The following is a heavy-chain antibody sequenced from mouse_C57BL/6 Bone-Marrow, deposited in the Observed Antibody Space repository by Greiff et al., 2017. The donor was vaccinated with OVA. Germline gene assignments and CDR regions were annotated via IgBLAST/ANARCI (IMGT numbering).Heavy chain of an antibody. J-gene: IGHJ4*01. CDR1: GFSFNTYA. D-gene: IGHD1-2*01. V-gene: IGHV10-1*01. Sequence: EVKVEESGGGLVQPKGSLKLSCAASGFSFNTYAMNWVRQAPGKGLEWVARIRSKSNNYATYYADSVKDRFTISRDDSESMLYLQMNNLKTEDTAMYYCVRRQLRPDAMDYWGQGTSVTVSS. CDR2: IRSKSNNYAT. CDR3: VRRQLRPDAMDY.